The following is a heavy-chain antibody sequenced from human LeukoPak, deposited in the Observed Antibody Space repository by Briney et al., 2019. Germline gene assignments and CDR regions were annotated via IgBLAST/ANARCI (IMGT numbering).Heavy chain of an antibody. J-gene: IGHJ6*02. CDR1: GFTFSTYW. D-gene: IGHD6-13*01. V-gene: IGHV3-7*04. Sequence: GESLKISCVASGFTFSTYWMSWVRQAPGKGLEWLANIKEDGTGKNHVDSVKGRFTISRDNAKNSLYLQMNGLRAEDTAVYYCAREIPQQLVAMDVWGQGTTVTVSS. CDR2: IKEDGTGK. CDR3: AREIPQQLVAMDV.